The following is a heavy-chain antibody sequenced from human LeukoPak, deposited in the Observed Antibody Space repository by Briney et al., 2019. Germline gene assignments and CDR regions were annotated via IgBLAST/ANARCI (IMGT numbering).Heavy chain of an antibody. CDR1: GYSISSGYY. D-gene: IGHD3-22*01. Sequence: SETLSLTCTVSGYSISSGYYWGWIRQPPGKGLEWIGYIYYSGSTNYNPSLKSRVTISVDTSKNQFSLKLSSVTAADTAVYYCARALGTMIVGEFFDYWGQGTLVTVSS. CDR3: ARALGTMIVGEFFDY. J-gene: IGHJ4*02. V-gene: IGHV4-61*01. CDR2: IYYSGST.